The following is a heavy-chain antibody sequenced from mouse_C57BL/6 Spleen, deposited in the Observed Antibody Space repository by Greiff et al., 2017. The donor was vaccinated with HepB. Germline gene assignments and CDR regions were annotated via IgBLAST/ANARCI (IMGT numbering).Heavy chain of an antibody. V-gene: IGHV1-81*01. CDR3: ARRNGSSSLAY. CDR2: IYPRSGNT. CDR1: GYTFTSYG. D-gene: IGHD1-1*01. Sequence: QVQLQQSGAELARPGASVKLSCKASGYTFTSYGISWVKQRTGQGLEWIGEIYPRSGNTYYNEKFKGKATLTADKSSSTAYMELRSLTSEDSAVYFCARRNGSSSLAYWGQGTLVTVSA. J-gene: IGHJ3*01.